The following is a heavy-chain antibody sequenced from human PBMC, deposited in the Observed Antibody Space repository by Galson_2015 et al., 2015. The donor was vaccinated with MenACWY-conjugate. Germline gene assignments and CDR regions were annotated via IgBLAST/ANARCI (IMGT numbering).Heavy chain of an antibody. CDR1: GFTFSNYA. D-gene: IGHD4-17*01. J-gene: IGHJ6*02. Sequence: SLRLSCAASGFTFSNYAMNWVRQAPGKGLEWVSSISANGDSTYYTDSVKGRFTISRDNSKNTLYLQMNSLRAEDTAVYYCAKDRNYGDYVVTATYYGMDVWGQGTTVTVSS. V-gene: IGHV3-23*01. CDR2: ISANGDST. CDR3: AKDRNYGDYVVTATYYGMDV.